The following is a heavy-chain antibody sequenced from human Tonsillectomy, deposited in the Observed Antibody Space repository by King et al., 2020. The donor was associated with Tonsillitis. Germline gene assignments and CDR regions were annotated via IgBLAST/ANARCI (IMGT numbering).Heavy chain of an antibody. V-gene: IGHV1-69*01. Sequence: VQLVESGAEVKKPGSSVKVSCTVSGDSFSSYTINWVRQAPGQGLEWVGGITPDSRTAGYAQKFQGRVTITADESTRTAYIEVTSLRSDDTAIYYCSRDMNSRPPIFEPWGQGTLVIVSS. CDR2: ITPDSRTA. CDR3: SRDMNSRPPIFEP. D-gene: IGHD2/OR15-2a*01. J-gene: IGHJ5*02. CDR1: GDSFSSYT.